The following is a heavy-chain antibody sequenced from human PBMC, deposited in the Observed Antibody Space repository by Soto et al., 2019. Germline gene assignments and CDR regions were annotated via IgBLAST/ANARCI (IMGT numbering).Heavy chain of an antibody. V-gene: IGHV1-18*01. Sequence: ASVKVSCKASGYTFSRPGISWVRQAPRQGLEWLGWINPDNGNTNYAQHLQGRVSLTTDTSTSTAYMDLRSLRSDDTAVYYCARDQCIATFGVYSRYYYGMDVWGQGTTVTVSS. CDR1: GYTFSRPG. CDR3: ARDQCIATFGVYSRYYYGMDV. CDR2: INPDNGNT. J-gene: IGHJ6*02. D-gene: IGHD3-3*01.